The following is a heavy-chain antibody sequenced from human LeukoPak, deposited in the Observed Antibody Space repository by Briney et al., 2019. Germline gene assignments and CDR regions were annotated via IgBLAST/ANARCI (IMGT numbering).Heavy chain of an antibody. CDR1: GFTFSSYG. CDR2: IWYDGSNK. D-gene: IGHD1-7*01. Sequence: PGRSLRLSCAASGFTFSSYGMHWVRQAPGKGLEWVAVIWYDGSNKYYADSVKGRFTISRDNSKNTLYLQMNSLRAEDTAVYYFARDQALELAFDIWGQGTMVTVSS. J-gene: IGHJ3*02. V-gene: IGHV3-33*01. CDR3: ARDQALELAFDI.